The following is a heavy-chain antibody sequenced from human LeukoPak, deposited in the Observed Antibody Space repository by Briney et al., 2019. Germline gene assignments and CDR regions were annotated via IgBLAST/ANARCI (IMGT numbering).Heavy chain of an antibody. J-gene: IGHJ3*02. CDR1: GFTFSRFW. D-gene: IGHD3-16*01. CDR2: IKQDGSEK. V-gene: IGHV3-7*01. Sequence: PGGSLRLSCAASGFTFSRFWMNWVRQAPGKGLEWVANIKQDGSEKYYVVSVKGRFTISRDNAKNSLYLQMNSLRAEDTAVYYCARERFRGGEGAFDIWGQGTMVTVSS. CDR3: ARERFRGGEGAFDI.